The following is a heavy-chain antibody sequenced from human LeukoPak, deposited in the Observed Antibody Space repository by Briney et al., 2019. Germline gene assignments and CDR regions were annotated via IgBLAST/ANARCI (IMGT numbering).Heavy chain of an antibody. CDR2: ISGSGGST. CDR1: GFTFSSYA. V-gene: IGHV3-23*01. CDR3: AEALGYCSGTTCYFAFDI. D-gene: IGHD2-2*01. J-gene: IGHJ3*02. Sequence: GGSLRLSCAASGFTFSSYAMTWVRQAPGKGLEWVSAISGSGGSTSYADSVKGRCTISRDNSKNTLFLQMNSLRAEDTALYYCAEALGYCSGTTCYFAFDIWGQGTMVTVSS.